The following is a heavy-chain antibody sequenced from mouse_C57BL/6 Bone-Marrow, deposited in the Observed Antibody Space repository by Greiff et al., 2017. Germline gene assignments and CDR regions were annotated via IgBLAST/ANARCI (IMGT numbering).Heavy chain of an antibody. Sequence: EVKLVESGGGLVKPGGSLKLSCAASGFTFSSYAMSWVRQTPEKRLEWVATISDGGSYTYYPDNVKGRFTISSDNAKKNLYLQMSHLKSEDTAMYYCARDPYDGYYSYYAMDYWGQGTSVTVSS. V-gene: IGHV5-4*01. J-gene: IGHJ4*01. CDR1: GFTFSSYA. CDR2: ISDGGSYT. CDR3: ARDPYDGYYSYYAMDY. D-gene: IGHD2-3*01.